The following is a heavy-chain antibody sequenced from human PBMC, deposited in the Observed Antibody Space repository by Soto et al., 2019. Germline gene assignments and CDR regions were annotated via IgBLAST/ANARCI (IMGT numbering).Heavy chain of an antibody. CDR3: AKTLTRIDLDIVGYPAAKYRSSY. CDR1: GFTFSSYA. D-gene: IGHD2-15*01. Sequence: GGSLRLSCAASGFTFSSYAMSWVRQAPGKGLEWVSAISGSGGSTYYAESVKGRFTISRDNSKNTLYLQMNSLRAEDTAVYYCAKTLTRIDLDIVGYPAAKYRSSYWSQRTLVPGSS. V-gene: IGHV3-23*01. CDR2: ISGSGGST. J-gene: IGHJ1*01.